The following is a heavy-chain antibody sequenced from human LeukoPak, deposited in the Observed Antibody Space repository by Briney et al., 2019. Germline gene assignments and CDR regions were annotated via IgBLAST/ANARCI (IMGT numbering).Heavy chain of an antibody. J-gene: IGHJ5*02. V-gene: IGHV4-59*08. CDR2: IYYSGST. CDR1: GGSISSYY. CDR3: ARRHSSSWYGWFDP. D-gene: IGHD6-13*01. Sequence: ASETLSLTCTVSGGSISSYYWSWIRQPPGKGLEWIGYIYYSGSTNYNPSLKSRVTISVDTSKNQFSLKLSSVTAADTAVYYCARRHSSSWYGWFDPGGQGTRVTVS.